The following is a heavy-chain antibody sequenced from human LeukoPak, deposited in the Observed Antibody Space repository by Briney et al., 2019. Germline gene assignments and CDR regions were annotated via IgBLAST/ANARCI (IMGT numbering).Heavy chain of an antibody. Sequence: TASETLSLTCTVSGGSISSYYWSWIRQPPGKGLEWIGYIYYSGSTNYNPSLKSRVTISVDTSKNQFSLKLSSVTAADTAVYYCARGAGYYDILTGYIRGYFFDYWGQGILVTVSS. CDR3: ARGAGYYDILTGYIRGYFFDY. D-gene: IGHD3-9*01. V-gene: IGHV4-59*01. J-gene: IGHJ4*02. CDR2: IYYSGST. CDR1: GGSISSYY.